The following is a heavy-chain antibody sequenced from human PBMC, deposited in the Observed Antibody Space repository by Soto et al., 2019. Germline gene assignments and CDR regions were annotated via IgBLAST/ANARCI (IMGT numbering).Heavy chain of an antibody. Sequence: QVQLVQSGAEVKKPGSSVKVSCKASGGTFSSYTISWVRQAPGQGLEWMGRIIPILGIANYAQKFQGRVTITADKSTSTAYMELSSLRSEDTAVYYCARAASIDSGSYPDDYWGQGTLVTVSS. D-gene: IGHD1-26*01. CDR1: GGTFSSYT. V-gene: IGHV1-69*02. J-gene: IGHJ4*02. CDR3: ARAASIDSGSYPDDY. CDR2: IIPILGIA.